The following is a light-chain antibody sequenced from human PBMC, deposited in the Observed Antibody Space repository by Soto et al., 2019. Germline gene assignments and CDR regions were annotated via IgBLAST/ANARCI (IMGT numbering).Light chain of an antibody. CDR2: GAS. CDR1: QSVSSSY. V-gene: IGKV3-20*01. J-gene: IGKJ1*01. CDR3: QQYGSSPKT. Sequence: EIVLTQSPGTLSLSPGERATLSCRASQSVSSSYLAWYQQKPGQAPRLLIYGASSRATGIPDRFSGSGSGTDINVNIRRLEPEDFAVYYCQQYGSSPKTFGQGAQMEIK.